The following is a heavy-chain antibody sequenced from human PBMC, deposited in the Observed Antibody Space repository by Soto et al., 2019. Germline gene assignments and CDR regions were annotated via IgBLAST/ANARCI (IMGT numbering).Heavy chain of an antibody. D-gene: IGHD1-26*01. Sequence: GGSLRLSCTASGFSFDTYAISWFRQAPGKGLEWLGFIRSKAYSRTTEYAASVRGRISISRDDSKSSAFLQLDSPNIEDTAVYYCTRCIVEWETAPYYFDYWGQGTLVTVS. CDR2: IRSKAYSRTT. V-gene: IGHV3-49*03. J-gene: IGHJ4*02. CDR1: GFSFDTYA. CDR3: TRCIVEWETAPYYFDY.